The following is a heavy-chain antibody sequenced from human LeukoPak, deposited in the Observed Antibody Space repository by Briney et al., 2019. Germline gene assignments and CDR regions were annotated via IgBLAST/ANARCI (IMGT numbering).Heavy chain of an antibody. Sequence: SETLSLTCAVHGGSFSGNYWNWIRQPRGKGLEWIGEINHSGSTNYNPSLKSRATISVDTSKNQFSLKLSSVTAADTAVYYCAKHFFVSVAGIISLPFYAFDIWGQGTMVTVSS. J-gene: IGHJ3*02. CDR3: AKHFFVSVAGIISLPFYAFDI. CDR1: GGSFSGNY. CDR2: INHSGST. V-gene: IGHV4-34*01. D-gene: IGHD6-19*01.